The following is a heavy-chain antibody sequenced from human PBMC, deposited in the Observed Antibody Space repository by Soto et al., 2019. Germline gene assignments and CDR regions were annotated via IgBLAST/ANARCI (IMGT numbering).Heavy chain of an antibody. CDR2: ISGSGGST. Sequence: PGGSLRLSCAASGFTFSSYAMSWVRQAPGKGLEWVSGISGSGGSTYYADSVKGRVTISRDNSKNTLYLQMNSLRAEDTAVYYCAKDPPRSSYYYYMDVWGKGTTVTVSS. J-gene: IGHJ6*03. CDR3: AKDPPRSSYYYYMDV. D-gene: IGHD1-26*01. CDR1: GFTFSSYA. V-gene: IGHV3-23*01.